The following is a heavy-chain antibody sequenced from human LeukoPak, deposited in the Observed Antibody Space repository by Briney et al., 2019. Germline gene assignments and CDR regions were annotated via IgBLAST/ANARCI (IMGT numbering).Heavy chain of an antibody. CDR3: VSGGGAFDF. D-gene: IGHD3-10*01. CDR2: ISSSSTYI. J-gene: IGHJ3*01. CDR1: GFTFNTYS. V-gene: IGHV3-21*01. Sequence: SGGSLRLSCAASGFTFNTYSMNWLRQAPGKGLELVSYISSSSTYIYYADSLKGRFTISRDNAKNSLYLQMNSLRAEDAAVYYCVSGGGAFDFWGQGTMVTVSS.